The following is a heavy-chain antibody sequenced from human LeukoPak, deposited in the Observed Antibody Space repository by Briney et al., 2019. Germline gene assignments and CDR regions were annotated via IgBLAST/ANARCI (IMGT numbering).Heavy chain of an antibody. CDR3: ALTVTTPSWYFEL. Sequence: SETLSLTCTVSGDSITTFYWSWVRQPAGKGLEWIGRIYTNGVTNYNPSLKSRVNMSVDTSKSQFSLNLTSVTAADTAVYYCALTVTTPSWYFELWGRGTLVAVSS. J-gene: IGHJ2*01. CDR1: GDSITTFY. D-gene: IGHD4-17*01. V-gene: IGHV4-4*07. CDR2: IYTNGVT.